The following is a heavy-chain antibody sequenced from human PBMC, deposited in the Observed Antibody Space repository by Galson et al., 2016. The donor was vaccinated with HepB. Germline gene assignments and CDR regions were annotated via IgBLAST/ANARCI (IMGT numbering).Heavy chain of an antibody. Sequence: QSGAEVKKPGESLKITCQGSGYRFTRYWIAWVRQMPGKGLEWMGIIYPGDSDTRYSPSLQGPVTISADKSINTAYLEWTSLRASDTAIYYCARFSMTKTGVRVDDVDIWGPGKMVTVSS. CDR1: GYRFTRYW. V-gene: IGHV5-51*01. CDR3: ARFSMTKTGVRVDDVDI. CDR2: IYPGDSDT. D-gene: IGHD3-10*01. J-gene: IGHJ3*02.